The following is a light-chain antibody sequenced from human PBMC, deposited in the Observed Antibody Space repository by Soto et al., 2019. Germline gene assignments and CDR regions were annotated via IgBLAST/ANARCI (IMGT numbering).Light chain of an antibody. V-gene: IGLV1-44*01. CDR2: RSK. CDR1: SANIGSDT. CDR3: ASWDAGLNGWV. Sequence: QSVLTQPPSASGTPGQRVTISCSGSSANIGSDTVNWYQQLPGTAPKLLIHRSKQRPSGVPGRFSGSKSGTSASLAISGLQPEDEADYPCASWDAGLNGWVFGGGTKLTVL. J-gene: IGLJ3*02.